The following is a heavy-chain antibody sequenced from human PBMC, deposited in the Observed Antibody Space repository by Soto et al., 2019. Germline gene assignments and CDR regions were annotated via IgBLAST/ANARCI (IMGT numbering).Heavy chain of an antibody. J-gene: IGHJ6*02. V-gene: IGHV1-2*02. CDR1: GYTFTGYY. Sequence: ASVKVSCKASGYTFTGYYVHWVRQAPGQGLEWMGWINPNSGGTNYAQKFQGRVTMTRDTSISTAYMELSRLRSDDTAVYYCASSPYNWNYYYYGMDVWGQGTTVTVSS. CDR2: INPNSGGT. D-gene: IGHD1-20*01. CDR3: ASSPYNWNYYYYGMDV.